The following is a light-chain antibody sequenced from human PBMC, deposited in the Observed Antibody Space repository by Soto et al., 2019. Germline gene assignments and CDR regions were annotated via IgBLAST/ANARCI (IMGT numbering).Light chain of an antibody. Sequence: DIQMTQSPSNMSASVRDRVTLTCRASQSISNWLAWYQQKPGKAPKLLIYKASSLESGVPSRFSGSGSGTEFTLTISSLQPDDFATYYCQQYNSYTFGPGTKVDIK. CDR3: QQYNSYT. V-gene: IGKV1-5*03. J-gene: IGKJ3*01. CDR2: KAS. CDR1: QSISNW.